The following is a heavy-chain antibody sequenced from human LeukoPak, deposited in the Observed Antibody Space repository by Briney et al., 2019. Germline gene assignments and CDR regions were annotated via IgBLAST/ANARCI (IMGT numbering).Heavy chain of an antibody. J-gene: IGHJ4*02. D-gene: IGHD3-22*01. Sequence: AGRSLRLSYAASGFSFSTYGMHWVRQAPGKGLEWVAVIWYDGNTKYYADSVKGRFTISRDKSKNTLYLQMNSLKPEDTAVYYCARGEAFHYDSSGYPDYWGQGTLVTVSS. CDR2: IWYDGNTK. V-gene: IGHV3-33*01. CDR1: GFSFSTYG. CDR3: ARGEAFHYDSSGYPDY.